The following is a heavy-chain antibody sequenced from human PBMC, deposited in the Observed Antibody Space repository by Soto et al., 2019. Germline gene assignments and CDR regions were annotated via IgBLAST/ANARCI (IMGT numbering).Heavy chain of an antibody. V-gene: IGHV3-48*02. CDR3: ARDSGGYDYVWGSYRPMYYYYGMDV. D-gene: IGHD3-16*02. Sequence: EVQLVESGGGLVQPGGSLRLSCAASGFTFSSYSMNWVRQAPGKGLEWVSYISSSSSTIYYADSVKGRFTISRDNAKNSLYLQMNSLRDEDTAVYYWARDSGGYDYVWGSYRPMYYYYGMDVWGQGTTVTVSS. CDR2: ISSSSSTI. J-gene: IGHJ6*02. CDR1: GFTFSSYS.